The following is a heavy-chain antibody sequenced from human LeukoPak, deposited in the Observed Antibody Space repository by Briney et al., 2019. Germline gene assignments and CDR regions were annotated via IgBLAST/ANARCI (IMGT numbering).Heavy chain of an antibody. CDR2: IKQDGSEK. V-gene: IGHV3-7*05. CDR1: GFTFSMYW. J-gene: IGHJ4*02. Sequence: PGGSLRLSCAASGFTFSMYWMSWVRQAPGKGLEWVANIKQDGSEKYYVDSVKGRFTISRDNTKNSLYLQMNSLRAEDTAVYYCARIGYRSSTFDYWGQGTPVTVSS. CDR3: ARIGYRSSTFDY. D-gene: IGHD6-6*01.